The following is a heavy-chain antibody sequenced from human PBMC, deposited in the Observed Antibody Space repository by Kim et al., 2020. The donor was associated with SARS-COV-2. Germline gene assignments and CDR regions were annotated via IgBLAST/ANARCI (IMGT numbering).Heavy chain of an antibody. J-gene: IGHJ4*02. CDR3: AGAGSGWEALDY. D-gene: IGHD3-10*01. CDR2: IYSVGTI. Sequence: GGSLRISCAASGFDVSSKYMTWVRQAPGRELEWVAIIYSVGTIYYADSVRGRFTITRDKSKNTLRLLMNSLRAEDTAVYYCAGAGSGWEALDYWGQGTLVTVSS. V-gene: IGHV3-53*03. CDR1: GFDVSSKY.